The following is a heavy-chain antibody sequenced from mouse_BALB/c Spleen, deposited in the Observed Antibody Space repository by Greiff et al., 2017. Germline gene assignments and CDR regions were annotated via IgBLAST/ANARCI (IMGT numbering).Heavy chain of an antibody. CDR3: ARSRWLLPNYYAMDY. Sequence: QVQLQQSGAELAKPGASVKMSCKASGYTFTSYWMHWVKQRPGQGLEWIGYINPSTGYTEYNQKFKDKATLTADKSSSTAYMQLSSLTSEDSAVYYCARSRWLLPNYYAMDYWGQGTSVTVSS. J-gene: IGHJ4*01. D-gene: IGHD2-3*01. CDR2: INPSTGYT. CDR1: GYTFTSYW. V-gene: IGHV1-7*01.